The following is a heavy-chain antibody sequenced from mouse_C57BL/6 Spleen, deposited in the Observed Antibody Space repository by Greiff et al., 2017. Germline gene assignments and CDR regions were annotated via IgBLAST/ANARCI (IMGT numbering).Heavy chain of an antibody. CDR1: GYTFTDYY. V-gene: IGHV1-19*01. CDR2: INPYNGGT. Sequence: VQLQQSGPVLVKPGASVKMSCKASGYTFTDYYMNWVKQSHGKSLEWIGVINPYNGGTSYNQKFKGKATLTVDKSSSTAYMELNSLTSEDSAVYYCARKASSLYYYAMDYWGQGTSVTVSS. D-gene: IGHD6-1*01. J-gene: IGHJ4*01. CDR3: ARKASSLYYYAMDY.